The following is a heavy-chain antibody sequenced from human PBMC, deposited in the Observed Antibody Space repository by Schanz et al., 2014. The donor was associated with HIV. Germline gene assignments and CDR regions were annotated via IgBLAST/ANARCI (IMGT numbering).Heavy chain of an antibody. V-gene: IGHV3-23*01. CDR3: ANEEVPNDY. CDR1: GFSFITYG. J-gene: IGHJ4*02. Sequence: EVQLLESGGGLVQPGGSLRLSCAASGFSFITYGMGWVRQAPGKGLEWVSAISGSGYFTYHASSVAGRFTISRDNGKNTMDLQMKSLRVEDTAVYYCANEEVPNDYWGQGTLVTVSS. CDR2: ISGSGYFT.